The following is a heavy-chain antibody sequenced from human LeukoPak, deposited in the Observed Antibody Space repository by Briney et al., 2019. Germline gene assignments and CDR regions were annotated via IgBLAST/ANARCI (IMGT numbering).Heavy chain of an antibody. CDR2: ISYDGSNE. V-gene: IGHV3-30*18. D-gene: IGHD3-22*01. J-gene: IGHJ4*02. CDR3: AKVALFSGYYPPFDY. CDR1: GFTFSNYG. Sequence: GRSLRLSCTASGFTFSNYGMHWVRQAPGKGLEWVAVISYDGSNEYYADSVKGRFTISRDNSKNTLFLQMNSLRPEDTAVYHCAKVALFSGYYPPFDYWGQGTLVTLSS.